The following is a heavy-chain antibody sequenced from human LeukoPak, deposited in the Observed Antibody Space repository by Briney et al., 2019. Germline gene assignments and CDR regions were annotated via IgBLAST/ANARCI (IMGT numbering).Heavy chain of an antibody. V-gene: IGHV3-7*01. Sequence: AGGSLRLSCAASGFTFSSFWMSWVREAPGKGLEWVANIKQDGSVQYYVDSVKGRFTISRDNAKNSLYLQMNSLRAEDTAVYYCARKGLGDCWGQGTLVTVSS. CDR3: ARKGLGDC. CDR2: IKQDGSVQ. D-gene: IGHD3-22*01. CDR1: GFTFSSFW. J-gene: IGHJ4*02.